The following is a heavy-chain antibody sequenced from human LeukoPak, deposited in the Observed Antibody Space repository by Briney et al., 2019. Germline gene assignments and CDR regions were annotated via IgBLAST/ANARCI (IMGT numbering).Heavy chain of an antibody. Sequence: SETLSLTCAVYGGSFSSHYWSWIRQAPGKGLEWVGEINHSGNTNYNPSLESRVTISVDTSKNQFSLKLNSVTAADTAVYYCARVLGFGGNWSWFDFWGQGTLVTVSS. J-gene: IGHJ5*01. V-gene: IGHV4-34*01. D-gene: IGHD3-10*01. CDR3: ARVLGFGGNWSWFDF. CDR1: GGSFSSHY. CDR2: INHSGNT.